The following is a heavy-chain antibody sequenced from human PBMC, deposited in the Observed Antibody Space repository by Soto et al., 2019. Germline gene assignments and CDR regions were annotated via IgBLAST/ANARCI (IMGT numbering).Heavy chain of an antibody. D-gene: IGHD3-16*02. V-gene: IGHV1-3*01. Sequence: ASVKVSCKASGYTFTSYAMHWVRQAPGQRLEWMGWINAGNGNTKYSQKFQGRVTITRDTSASTAYMELSSLRSEDTAVYYCARGGGYYDYVWGSYRSTGYFQHWGQGTLVTVSS. J-gene: IGHJ1*01. CDR1: GYTFTSYA. CDR3: ARGGGYYDYVWGSYRSTGYFQH. CDR2: INAGNGNT.